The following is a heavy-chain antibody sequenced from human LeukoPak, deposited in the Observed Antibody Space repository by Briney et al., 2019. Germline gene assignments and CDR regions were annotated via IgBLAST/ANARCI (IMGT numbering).Heavy chain of an antibody. J-gene: IGHJ4*02. CDR2: INQDGSAK. Sequence: GGSLRLSCEASEFTFSNYWMSWVRQAPGKGLEWVANINQDGSAKYCVDSVEGRFTISRDNAKNSLYLQMNSLRAEDTAVYYWARDLPVVGAPGFDYWGQGTLVTVSS. V-gene: IGHV3-7*01. CDR3: ARDLPVVGAPGFDY. D-gene: IGHD1-26*01. CDR1: EFTFSNYW.